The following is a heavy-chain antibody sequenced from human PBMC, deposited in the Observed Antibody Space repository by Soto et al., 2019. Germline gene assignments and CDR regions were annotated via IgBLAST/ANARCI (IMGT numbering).Heavy chain of an antibody. Sequence: QVQLEQSGAEVKKPGSSVKVSCKASGGTFSTSAIRWVRQAPGQGLEWMGGIMPIFRTPDYAQKFQGRVTITADEXTSTAYMELSGLRSDDTAVYYYARDTDRQNLGGNYYSMWAVWGHGTTVTVSS. J-gene: IGHJ6*02. CDR3: ARDTDRQNLGGNYYSMWAV. CDR1: GGTFSTSA. CDR2: IMPIFRTP. D-gene: IGHD1-26*01. V-gene: IGHV1-69*13.